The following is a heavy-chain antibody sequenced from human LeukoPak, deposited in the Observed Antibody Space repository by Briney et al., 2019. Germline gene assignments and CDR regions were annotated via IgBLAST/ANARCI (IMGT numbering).Heavy chain of an antibody. J-gene: IGHJ5*02. V-gene: IGHV4-34*01. D-gene: IGHD2-2*02. CDR1: GGSFSGYY. CDR2: IYHSGST. Sequence: SETLSLTCAVYGGSFSGYYWSWIRQPPGKGLEWIGYIYHSGSTYYDPSLKSRVTISVDRSKNQFSLKLSSVTAADTAVYYCARNIVVVPAAIGGWFDPWGQGTLVTVSS. CDR3: ARNIVVVPAAIGGWFDP.